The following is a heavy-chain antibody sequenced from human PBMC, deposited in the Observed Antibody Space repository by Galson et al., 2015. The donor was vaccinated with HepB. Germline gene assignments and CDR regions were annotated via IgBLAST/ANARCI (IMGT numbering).Heavy chain of an antibody. CDR2: IIPIFGTA. V-gene: IGHV1-69*13. D-gene: IGHD3-10*01. J-gene: IGHJ5*02. CDR3: ARSHGEGDGWFDP. CDR1: GGTFSSYA. Sequence: SVKVSCKASGGTFSSYAISWVRQAPGQGLEWMGGIIPIFGTANYAQKFQGRVTITADESTSTAYMELSSLRSEDTAVYYCARSHGEGDGWFDPWGQGTLVTVSS.